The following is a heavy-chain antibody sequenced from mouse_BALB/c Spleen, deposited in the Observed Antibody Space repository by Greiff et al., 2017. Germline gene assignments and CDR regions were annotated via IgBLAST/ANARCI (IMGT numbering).Heavy chain of an antibody. CDR1: GFTFSDFY. CDR3: ARDAGDGGHGDY. CDR2: SRNKANDYTT. D-gene: IGHD3-3*01. V-gene: IGHV7-1*02. Sequence: VKLVESGGGLVQPGGSLRLSCATSGFTFSDFYMEWVRQPPGKRLEWIAASRNKANDYTTEYSASVKGRFIVSRDTSQSILYLQMNALRAEDTAIYYSARDAGDGGHGDYWGQGTTLTVSS. J-gene: IGHJ2*01.